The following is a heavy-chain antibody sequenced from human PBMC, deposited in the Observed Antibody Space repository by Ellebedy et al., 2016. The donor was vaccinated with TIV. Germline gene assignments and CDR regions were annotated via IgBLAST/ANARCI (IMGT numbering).Heavy chain of an antibody. CDR1: GGSISSYY. J-gene: IGHJ3*02. Sequence: SETLSLXXTVSGGSISSYYWSWIRQPAGKGLEWIGRIYTSGSTNYNPSLKSRVTMSVDTSKNQFSLKLSSVTAADTAVYYCARGLGDTMIVVVPPVPFDIWGQGTMVTVSS. CDR3: ARGLGDTMIVVVPPVPFDI. D-gene: IGHD3-22*01. CDR2: IYTSGST. V-gene: IGHV4-4*07.